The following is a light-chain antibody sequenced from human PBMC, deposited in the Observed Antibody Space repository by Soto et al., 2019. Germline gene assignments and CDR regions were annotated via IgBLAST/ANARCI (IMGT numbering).Light chain of an antibody. V-gene: IGKV3-20*01. CDR1: QSVSSSY. Sequence: EIVLTQSAGTLSLSSGERATLSCRASQSVSSSYLAWYQQKPGQAPRLLIYGASSRATGIPDRFSGSGSGTDFTLTISRLEPGDFAVYYCQQYVTSPPGTFGQGTKVDIK. CDR2: GAS. J-gene: IGKJ1*01. CDR3: QQYVTSPPGT.